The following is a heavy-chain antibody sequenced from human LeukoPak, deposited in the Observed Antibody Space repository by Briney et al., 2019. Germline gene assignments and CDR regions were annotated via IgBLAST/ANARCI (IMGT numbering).Heavy chain of an antibody. CDR3: TTPGTPSSFDY. CDR1: GFTFVNAW. Sequence: GGSLRLSCAASGFTFVNAWMTWVRQAPGKGLEWVGRIKSKADGGTADYAAPVKGRFTISRDDSKNTLFLQMNSLKTEDTAVYYCTTPGTPSSFDYWGQGTLVTVSS. V-gene: IGHV3-15*01. D-gene: IGHD3-10*01. J-gene: IGHJ4*02. CDR2: IKSKADGGTA.